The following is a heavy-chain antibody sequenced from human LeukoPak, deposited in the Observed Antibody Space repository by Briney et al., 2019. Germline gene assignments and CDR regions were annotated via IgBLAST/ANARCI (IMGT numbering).Heavy chain of an antibody. V-gene: IGHV1-8*03. CDR1: GYTFTSYD. CDR3: ARTVSSPSYYYYYYMDV. D-gene: IGHD6-6*01. CDR2: MNPNSGNT. Sequence: ASVKVSCKASGYTFTSYDINWVRQATGQGLEWMGWMNPNSGNTGYAQKFQGRVTITRNTSISTAYMELSSLRSEDTAVYYCARTVSSPSYYYYYYMDVWGNGTTVTISS. J-gene: IGHJ6*03.